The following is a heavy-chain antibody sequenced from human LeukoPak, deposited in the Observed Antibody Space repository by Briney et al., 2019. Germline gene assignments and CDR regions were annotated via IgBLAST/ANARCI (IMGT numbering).Heavy chain of an antibody. CDR1: GFTFSSYA. J-gene: IGHJ4*02. CDR3: ARGGGDSSGYYQREYYFDY. Sequence: GGSLRLSCAASGFTFSSYAMHWVRQAPGKGLEYVSAISSNGGSTYYANSVKSRFTISRDNAKNTLYLQMGSRRAQDMAVYYCARGGGDSSGYYQREYYFDYWGQGPLVTVSS. D-gene: IGHD3-22*01. V-gene: IGHV3-64*01. CDR2: ISSNGGST.